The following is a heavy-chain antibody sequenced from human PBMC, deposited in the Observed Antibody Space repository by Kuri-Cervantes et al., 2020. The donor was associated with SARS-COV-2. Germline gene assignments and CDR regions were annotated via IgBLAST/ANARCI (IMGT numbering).Heavy chain of an antibody. Sequence: GESLKISCAASGFTFSSYGMHWVRQAPGKGLEWGAFIRYDGSNKYYADSVKGRFTISRDNSKNTLYLQMNSLRAEDTAVYYCANDRAAVAVELAPFDYWGQGTLVTVSS. V-gene: IGHV3-30*02. J-gene: IGHJ4*02. D-gene: IGHD6-19*01. CDR1: GFTFSSYG. CDR3: ANDRAAVAVELAPFDY. CDR2: IRYDGSNK.